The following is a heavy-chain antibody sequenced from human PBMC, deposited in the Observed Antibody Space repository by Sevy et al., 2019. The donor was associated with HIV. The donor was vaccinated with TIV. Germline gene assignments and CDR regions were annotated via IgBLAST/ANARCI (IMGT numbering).Heavy chain of an antibody. D-gene: IGHD6-6*01. CDR1: GYSFTNFW. CDR3: ARPRGIAARHDAFDI. CDR2: IYPDDSDT. V-gene: IGHV5-51*01. Sequence: GGSPRLSCKGSGYSFTNFWIAWVRQMPGKGLEWMGIIYPDDSDTRYSPSFQGQVTISADKSISTAYLQWSSLKASDTAMYYCARPRGIAARHDAFDIWAQGTMVTVSS. J-gene: IGHJ3*02.